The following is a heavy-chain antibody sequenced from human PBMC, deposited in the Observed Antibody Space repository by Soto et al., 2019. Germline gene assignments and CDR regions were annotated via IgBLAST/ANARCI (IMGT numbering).Heavy chain of an antibody. J-gene: IGHJ5*02. D-gene: IGHD4-17*01. CDR2: IYYSGST. Sequence: PSETLSLTCTVSGGSISSYYWSWIRQPPGKGLEWIGYIYYSGSTNYNPSLKSRVTISVDTSKNQFSLKLSSVTAADTAVYYCARNYYDDTGFAVDPWGQGTLVTVSS. V-gene: IGHV4-59*08. CDR1: GGSISSYY. CDR3: ARNYYDDTGFAVDP.